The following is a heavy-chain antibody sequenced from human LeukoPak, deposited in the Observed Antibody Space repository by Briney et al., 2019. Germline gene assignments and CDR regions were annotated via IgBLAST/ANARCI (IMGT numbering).Heavy chain of an antibody. CDR2: VYYTGST. D-gene: IGHD3-3*01. Sequence: PSETLSLTCTVSGGSINSDGFYWGWIRQPPGKGLEWIANVYYTGSTYYNPSLKSRVTISVDTSKNQFSLKLRSVTAADTAVYYCARGWSSYYLLRYFDLWGRGTLVTVSS. CDR3: ARGWSSYYLLRYFDL. J-gene: IGHJ2*01. CDR1: GGSINSDGFY. V-gene: IGHV4-39*01.